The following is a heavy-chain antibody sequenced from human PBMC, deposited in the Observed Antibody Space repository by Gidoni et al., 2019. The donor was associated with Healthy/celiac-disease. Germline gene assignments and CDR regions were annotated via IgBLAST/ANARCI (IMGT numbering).Heavy chain of an antibody. Sequence: EVQLFESGGGLVQPGGSLRLSCAASGFTFSSYAMSWVRQAPGKGLEWVSAISGSGGSTYYADSVKGRFTISRDNSKNTLYLQMNSLRAEDTAVYYCAKDAGRTVTTFYYYYGMDVWGQGTTVTVSS. CDR1: GFTFSSYA. D-gene: IGHD4-4*01. CDR3: AKDAGRTVTTFYYYYGMDV. J-gene: IGHJ6*02. V-gene: IGHV3-23*01. CDR2: ISGSGGST.